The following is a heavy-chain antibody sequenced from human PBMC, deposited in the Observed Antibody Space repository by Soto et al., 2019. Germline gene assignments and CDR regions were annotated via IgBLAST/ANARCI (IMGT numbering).Heavy chain of an antibody. J-gene: IGHJ4*02. D-gene: IGHD6-19*01. CDR2: IYYSGST. CDR3: ASIAVAGTPNFDF. Sequence: PSETLSLACTVSGGSISSYYWSWIRQPPGKGLEWIGHIYYSGSTNYNPSLKSRVTISVDTSKNQFSLKLSSVTAADTAVYYCASIAVAGTPNFDFWGQRTLVTVSS. V-gene: IGHV4-59*01. CDR1: GGSISSYY.